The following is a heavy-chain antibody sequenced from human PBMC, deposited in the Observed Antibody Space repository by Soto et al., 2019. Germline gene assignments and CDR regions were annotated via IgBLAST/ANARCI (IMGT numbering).Heavy chain of an antibody. D-gene: IGHD2-2*01. Sequence: QITLKESGPTLVKPTQTLTLTCTFSGFSLSTSGVGVGWIRQPPGKALEWLALIYWDDDKRYSPSLKSRPTITKDTSKNQVVLTMTNMDPVDTASYYCAHEGTNYYYYGMDVWGQGTTVTVSS. V-gene: IGHV2-5*02. CDR2: IYWDDDK. J-gene: IGHJ6*02. CDR3: AHEGTNYYYYGMDV. CDR1: GFSLSTSGVG.